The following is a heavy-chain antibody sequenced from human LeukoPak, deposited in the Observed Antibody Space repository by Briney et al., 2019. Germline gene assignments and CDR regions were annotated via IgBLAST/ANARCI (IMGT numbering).Heavy chain of an antibody. Sequence: SETLSLTCTVSGGSISSYYWSWIRQPPGQGLEWIGYIYYSGSTNYNPSLKSRVTISVDTSKNQFSLKLSSVTAADTAVYYCARVASYSSSWYFPSNAFDIWGQGTMVTVSS. J-gene: IGHJ3*02. CDR3: ARVASYSSSWYFPSNAFDI. CDR2: IYYSGST. V-gene: IGHV4-59*01. D-gene: IGHD6-13*01. CDR1: GGSISSYY.